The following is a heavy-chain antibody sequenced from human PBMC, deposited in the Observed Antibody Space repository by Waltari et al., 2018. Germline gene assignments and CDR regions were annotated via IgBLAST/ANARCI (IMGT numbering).Heavy chain of an antibody. CDR2: MYYSWST. V-gene: IGHV4-39*01. D-gene: IGHD3-22*01. J-gene: IGHJ2*01. CDR3: ARQDYYYVKGYFDL. Sequence: QLQLQESGPGLVKPSETLSLTCVVSGGSIISTAYYWGWVRQPPGKGLEFLGSMYYSWSTYYNPSLKSRVTISVDTSQNQFSLRLSSVTAADTAVYYCARQDYYYVKGYFDLWGRGTLVTVSS. CDR1: GGSIISTAYY.